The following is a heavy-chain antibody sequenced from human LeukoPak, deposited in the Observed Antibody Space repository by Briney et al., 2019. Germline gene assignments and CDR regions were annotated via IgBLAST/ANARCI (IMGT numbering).Heavy chain of an antibody. CDR2: IWYDGSKK. Sequence: PGRSLRLSCAASGFTFSSYGMHWVRQAPGKGLEWVAVIWYDGSKKYYADSVKGRFTISRDNSKNTLYLQMNSLRAEDTAVYYCARDPHGGYARRGMDVWGQGTTVTVSS. CDR3: ARDPHGGYARRGMDV. D-gene: IGHD5-12*01. V-gene: IGHV3-33*01. CDR1: GFTFSSYG. J-gene: IGHJ6*02.